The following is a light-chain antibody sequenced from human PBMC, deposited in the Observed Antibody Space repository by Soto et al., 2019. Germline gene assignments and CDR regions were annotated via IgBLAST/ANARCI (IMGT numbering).Light chain of an antibody. V-gene: IGKV3-15*01. CDR1: QSVGSY. J-gene: IGKJ2*01. CDR3: QQYNTWPPRYT. Sequence: EIVMTQSPATLSVSPGGRATLSCRASQSVGSYLAWYQQRPGQPPRLLIYGASTRATGIPARFSGSGSGTEFSLTISSLQSEDFAVYYCQQYNTWPPRYTFGQGTKLDIK. CDR2: GAS.